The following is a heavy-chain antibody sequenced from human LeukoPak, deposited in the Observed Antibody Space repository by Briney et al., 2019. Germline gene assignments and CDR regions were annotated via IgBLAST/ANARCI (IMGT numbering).Heavy chain of an antibody. CDR2: LNPDTGNT. D-gene: IGHD5-18*01. Sequence: ASVRVSCKASGYTFPSFDINWVRQATGRGLEWMGWLNPDTGNTGYAENFRGRVTITMNTSISTAYMELSSLRSEDTAVYYCARGSALRGYSYGFDYWGQGTLITASS. CDR1: GYTFPSFD. CDR3: ARGSALRGYSYGFDY. J-gene: IGHJ4*02. V-gene: IGHV1-8*03.